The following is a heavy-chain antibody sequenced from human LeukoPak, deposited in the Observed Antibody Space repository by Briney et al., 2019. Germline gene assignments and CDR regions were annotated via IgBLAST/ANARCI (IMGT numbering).Heavy chain of an antibody. V-gene: IGHV4-59*08. CDR1: GGSISSYY. CDR3: ARSLPPPTYYFDY. CDR2: IYYSGST. J-gene: IGHJ4*02. Sequence: PSETLSLTCTVSGGSISSYYWSWIRQPPGKGLEWIGYIYYSGSTNYNPSLKSRVTISVDTSKNQFSLKLSSVTAADTAVYYCARSLPPPTYYFDYWGQGTLVTVSS.